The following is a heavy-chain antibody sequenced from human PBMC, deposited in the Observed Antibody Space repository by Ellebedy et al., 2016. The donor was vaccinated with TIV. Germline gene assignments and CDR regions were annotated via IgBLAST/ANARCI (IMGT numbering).Heavy chain of an antibody. D-gene: IGHD1-7*01. CDR2: IIPIFGTA. CDR1: GGTFSSYA. Sequence: SVKVSCXASGGTFSSYAISWVRQAPGQGLEWMGGIIPIFGTANYAQKFQGRVTITADESTSTAYMELSSLRSEDTAVYYCAQGFRNYYYYYYGMDVWGQGTTVTVSS. J-gene: IGHJ6*02. V-gene: IGHV1-69*13. CDR3: AQGFRNYYYYYYGMDV.